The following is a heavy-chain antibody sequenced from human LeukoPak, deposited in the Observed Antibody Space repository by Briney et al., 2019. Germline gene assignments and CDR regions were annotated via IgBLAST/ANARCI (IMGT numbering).Heavy chain of an antibody. Sequence: ASVKVSCKASGYTFTDYFIQWVRQAPGQRLEWMGWIKPNSGGTNYAQKFQGRVTMTSDTSISTAYMELSRLESDDTAVYYCARDGSGTYYGDYWGQGTLLTVSS. V-gene: IGHV1-2*02. J-gene: IGHJ4*02. CDR2: IKPNSGGT. CDR1: GYTFTDYF. D-gene: IGHD1-26*01. CDR3: ARDGSGTYYGDY.